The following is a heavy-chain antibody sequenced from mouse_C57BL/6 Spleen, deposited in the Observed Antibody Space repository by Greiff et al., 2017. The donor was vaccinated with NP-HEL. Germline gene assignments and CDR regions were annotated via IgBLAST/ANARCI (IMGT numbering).Heavy chain of an antibody. CDR3: ARQSDGYRYFDV. CDR2: INSDGGST. Sequence: EVKLMESGGGLVQPGESLKLSCESNAYEFPSHDMSWVRKTPEKRLELVAAINSDGGSTYYPDTMERRFIISRDNTKKTLYLQMSSLRSEDTALYYCARQSDGYRYFDVWGTGTTVTVSS. V-gene: IGHV5-2*01. D-gene: IGHD2-3*01. J-gene: IGHJ1*03. CDR1: AYEFPSHD.